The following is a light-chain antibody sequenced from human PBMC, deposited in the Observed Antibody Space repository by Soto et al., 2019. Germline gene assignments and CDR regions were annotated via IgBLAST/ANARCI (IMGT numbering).Light chain of an antibody. V-gene: IGLV2-14*01. CDR2: EVS. J-gene: IGLJ2*01. CDR3: ISYTRNSTLV. CDR1: SSDVGAYNY. Sequence: QSVLTQPASVSGSPGQSITISCTGTSSDVGAYNYVSWYQQHPGKAPKLMIYEVSNRHSGVSNRFSGSKSGNTASLTISGLQAEDEADYYCISYTRNSTLVFGGGTQLTVL.